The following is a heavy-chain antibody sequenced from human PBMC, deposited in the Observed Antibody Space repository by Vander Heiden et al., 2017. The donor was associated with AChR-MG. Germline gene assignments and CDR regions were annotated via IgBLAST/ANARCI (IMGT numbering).Heavy chain of an antibody. V-gene: IGHV3-30*03. CDR3: ARQYCSGGSCYSWVYYYYYYMDV. CDR1: GFTFSSYG. J-gene: IGHJ6*03. D-gene: IGHD2-15*01. Sequence: RSLRLSCAASGFTFSSYGMHWVRQAPGKGLEWVAVISYDGSNKYYADSVKGRFTISRDNSKNTLYLQMNSLRAEDTAVYYCARQYCSGGSCYSWVYYYYYYMDVWGKGTTVTVSS. CDR2: ISYDGSNK.